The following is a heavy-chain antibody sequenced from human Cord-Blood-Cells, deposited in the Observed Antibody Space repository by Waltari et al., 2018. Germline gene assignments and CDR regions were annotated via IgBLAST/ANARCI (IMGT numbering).Heavy chain of an antibody. Sequence: QVPLVQSGAEVKKPGYSVKVSCKASGGTFSSYAIRWVRPAPGHGPEWMGMIIPILGIANYTQKFQGRVTITADKSTSTAYMELSSLRSEDTAVYYCARVKVQLERSYYYYYYMDVWGKGTTVTVSS. CDR1: GGTFSSYA. J-gene: IGHJ6*03. V-gene: IGHV1-69*09. CDR3: ARVKVQLERSYYYYYYMDV. CDR2: IIPILGIA. D-gene: IGHD1-1*01.